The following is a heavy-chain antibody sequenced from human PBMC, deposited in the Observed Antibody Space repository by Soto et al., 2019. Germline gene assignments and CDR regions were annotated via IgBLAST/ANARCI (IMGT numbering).Heavy chain of an antibody. V-gene: IGHV4-30-2*01. D-gene: IGHD2-15*01. CDR3: ARRYGGTFDY. CDR1: GGSISSGGYS. J-gene: IGHJ4*02. CDR2: IYHSGST. Sequence: PSETLSLTCAVSGGSISSGGYSWYWIRQPPGKGLEWIGYIYHSGSTYYNPSLKSRVTISVDRSKNQFSLKLSSVTAADTAVYYCARRYGGTFDYWGQGTLVTVSS.